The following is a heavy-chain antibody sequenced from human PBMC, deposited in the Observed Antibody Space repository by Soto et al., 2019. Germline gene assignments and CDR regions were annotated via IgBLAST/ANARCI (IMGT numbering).Heavy chain of an antibody. D-gene: IGHD6-19*01. CDR2: ISSSDTYT. Sequence: GGSLRLSCAASGFTFSGYYMTWIRQAPGKGLEWLSSISSSDTYTHNADSVKGRFTISRDDAKNSLYLQMNSLRAEDTAVYYCAKEGEYSSGWDNFDYWGQGTLVTVSS. CDR1: GFTFSGYY. V-gene: IGHV3-11*05. CDR3: AKEGEYSSGWDNFDY. J-gene: IGHJ4*02.